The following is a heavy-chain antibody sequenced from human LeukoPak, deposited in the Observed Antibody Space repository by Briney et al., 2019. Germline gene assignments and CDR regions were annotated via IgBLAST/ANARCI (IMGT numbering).Heavy chain of an antibody. CDR2: IYPGDSDT. CDR3: ARQVGYCSSTSCLGNWFDP. Sequence: GESLKISCKGSGYSFTSYWIGWVRQMPGKGLEWMGIIYPGDSDTRYSPSFQGQVTISADKSISTAYLQWNSLKASDTAMYYCARQVGYCSSTSCLGNWFDPRGQGTLVTVSS. CDR1: GYSFTSYW. V-gene: IGHV5-51*01. J-gene: IGHJ5*02. D-gene: IGHD2-2*01.